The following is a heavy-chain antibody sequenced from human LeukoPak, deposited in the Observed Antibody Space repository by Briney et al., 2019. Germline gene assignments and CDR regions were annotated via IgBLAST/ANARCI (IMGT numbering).Heavy chain of an antibody. Sequence: EAPVKVSCKASGGTFSSYAISWVRQAPGQGLEWMGRIIPILGIANYAQKFQDRVTITADKSTSTAYMELSSLRSEDTAVYYCASRYYYDSSGYPLDYWGQGTLVTVSS. CDR2: IIPILGIA. V-gene: IGHV1-69*04. CDR1: GGTFSSYA. J-gene: IGHJ4*02. CDR3: ASRYYYDSSGYPLDY. D-gene: IGHD3-22*01.